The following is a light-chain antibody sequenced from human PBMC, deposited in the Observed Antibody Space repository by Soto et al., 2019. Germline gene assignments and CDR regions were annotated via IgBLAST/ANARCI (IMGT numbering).Light chain of an antibody. Sequence: EIVLTQSPATLSLSPGERATLSCRASQSVSGYLAWYQQKPGQAPRLLIYDGSHRAAGIPSRFSGSGSGTDFTLTISGLEPEDFAVYYCQQYGSSLTFGGGTKVEIK. V-gene: IGKV3-11*01. CDR2: DGS. CDR3: QQYGSSLT. CDR1: QSVSGY. J-gene: IGKJ4*01.